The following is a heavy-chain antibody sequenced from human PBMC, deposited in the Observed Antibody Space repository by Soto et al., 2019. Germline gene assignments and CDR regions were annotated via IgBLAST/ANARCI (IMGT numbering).Heavy chain of an antibody. D-gene: IGHD3-22*01. CDR2: IKSKTDGGTT. CDR3: TTTTYYYDSSGYSY. J-gene: IGHJ4*02. Sequence: WVRQAPGKGLEWVGRIKSKTDGGTTDYAAPVKGRFTISRDDSKNTLYLQMNSLKTEDTAVYYCTTTTYYYDSSGYSYWGQGTLVTVSS. V-gene: IGHV3-15*01.